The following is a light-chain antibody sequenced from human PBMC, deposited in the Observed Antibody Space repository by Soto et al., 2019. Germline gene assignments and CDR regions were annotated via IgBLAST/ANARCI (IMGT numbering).Light chain of an antibody. J-gene: IGKJ1*01. V-gene: IGKV3-15*01. CDR3: QQYNNWPWT. CDR1: QSARSS. Sequence: DIVLTPSPGTLSLSPGARATLSCRASQSARSSLAWYQQKPGQAPRLLIYGASTRATGIPARFSGSGSGTDFTLTISGLQSEDSAVYYCQQYNNWPWTFGPGTKVDIK. CDR2: GAS.